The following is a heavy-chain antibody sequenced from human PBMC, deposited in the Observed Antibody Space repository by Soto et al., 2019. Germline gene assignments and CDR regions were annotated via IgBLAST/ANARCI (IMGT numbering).Heavy chain of an antibody. D-gene: IGHD3-22*01. CDR2: FDPEDGET. J-gene: IGHJ4*02. CDR3: ATYAYYDSSGYSHFDY. CDR1: GYTHTELS. Sequence: ASVKVSCKVSGYTHTELSMHWVRQAPGKGLEWMGGFDPEDGETIYAQKFQGRVTMTEDTSTDTAYMELSSLRSEDTAVYYCATYAYYDSSGYSHFDYWGQGALVTVSS. V-gene: IGHV1-24*01.